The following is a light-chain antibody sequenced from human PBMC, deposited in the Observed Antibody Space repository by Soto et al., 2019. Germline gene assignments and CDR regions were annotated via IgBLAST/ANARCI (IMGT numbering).Light chain of an antibody. V-gene: IGLV1-44*01. CDR2: SDD. CDR1: TSNIGSQT. Sequence: QSVLTQPPSASGTPGQRVTISCSGGTSNIGSQTVNWYQQLPGTAPKLLIYSDDQWPSGVPDRFSGSKSGTSASLAISGLQSDDEAVYYCAAWDDNLKGWLFGGGTKLTVL. CDR3: AAWDDNLKGWL. J-gene: IGLJ3*02.